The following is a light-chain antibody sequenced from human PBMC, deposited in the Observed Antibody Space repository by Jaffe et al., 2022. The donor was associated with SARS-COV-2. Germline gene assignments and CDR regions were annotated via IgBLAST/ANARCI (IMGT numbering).Light chain of an antibody. CDR3: QQYGGAPPIT. Sequence: EIVLTQSPGILSLSPGERATLSCRASQSISTSYLAWYQHKLGQAPRLLIYGSSNRATGIPDRFSGSGSGTEFILTISRLEPEDFAVYYCQQYGGAPPITFGQGTRLDIK. CDR1: QSISTSY. J-gene: IGKJ5*01. CDR2: GSS. V-gene: IGKV3-20*01.